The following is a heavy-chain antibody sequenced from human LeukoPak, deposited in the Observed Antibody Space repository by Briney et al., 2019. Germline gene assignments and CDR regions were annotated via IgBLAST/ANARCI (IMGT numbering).Heavy chain of an antibody. J-gene: IGHJ6*02. Sequence: PGGSLRLSCAASGFTFSDYYMSWIRQAPGKGLEWVSYISSSGSTIYYADSVKGRFTISRDNAKNSLYLQMNSLRAEDTAAYYCARDPGYSSSWPAGDGMDVWGQGTTVTVSS. D-gene: IGHD6-13*01. V-gene: IGHV3-11*01. CDR1: GFTFSDYY. CDR2: ISSSGSTI. CDR3: ARDPGYSSSWPAGDGMDV.